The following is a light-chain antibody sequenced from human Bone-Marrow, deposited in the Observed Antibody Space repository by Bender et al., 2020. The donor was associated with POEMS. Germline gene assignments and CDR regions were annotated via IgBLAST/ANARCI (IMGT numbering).Light chain of an antibody. CDR3: SSWDDSLSGWV. CDR2: SNY. CDR1: STNIGSNN. J-gene: IGLJ3*02. Sequence: QSVLTQPPSASGTPGQRVTISCSGTSTNIGSNNVTCYQHLPGTAPRLVVYSNYQRPSGVPARFPGSKSGTSASLAISDIQSEDEGDYYCSSWDDSLSGWVVGGGTKLTVL. V-gene: IGLV1-44*01.